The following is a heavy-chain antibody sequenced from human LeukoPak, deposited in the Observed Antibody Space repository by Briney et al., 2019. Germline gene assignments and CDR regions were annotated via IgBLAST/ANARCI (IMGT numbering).Heavy chain of an antibody. CDR3: AREICSGGSCYENY. V-gene: IGHV1-2*02. CDR2: INPNSGGT. D-gene: IGHD2-15*01. J-gene: IGHJ4*02. CDR1: GYTFTGYY. Sequence: GASVKVSCKASGYTFTGYYMHWVRQAPGQGLEWMGWINPNSGGTNYAQKFQGRVTMTRDTSISTAYMELSRLRSDDTPVYYCAREICSGGSCYENYWGQGTLVTVSS.